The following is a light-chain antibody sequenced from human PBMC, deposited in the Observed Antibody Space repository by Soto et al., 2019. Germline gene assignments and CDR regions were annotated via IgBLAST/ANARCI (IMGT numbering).Light chain of an antibody. CDR1: QSVRNNY. Sequence: IVLTQSPDTLSLSPGERVTLSCRASQSVRNNYLAWYQQKPGQAPRLLIYETYRRATGILDRFSGSGSGIDFTLTISRLEPEDFAVYLCQQYGGSSRTFGLGTKVDIK. CDR2: ETY. V-gene: IGKV3-20*01. CDR3: QQYGGSSRT. J-gene: IGKJ1*01.